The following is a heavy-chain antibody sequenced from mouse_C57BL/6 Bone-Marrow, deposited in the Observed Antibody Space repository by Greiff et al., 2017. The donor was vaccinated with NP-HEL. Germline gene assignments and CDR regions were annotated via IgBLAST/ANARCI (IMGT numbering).Heavy chain of an antibody. CDR3: ARHSPYYYGSSPYAMDY. CDR2: ISSGGSYT. CDR1: GFTFSSYG. J-gene: IGHJ4*01. D-gene: IGHD1-1*01. V-gene: IGHV5-6*01. Sequence: EVKLVESGGDLVKPGGSLKLSCAASGFTFSSYGMSWVRQTPDKRLEWVATISSGGSYTYYPDSVKGRFTISRDNAKNTLYLQMSSLKSEDTAMYYCARHSPYYYGSSPYAMDYWGQGTSVTVSS.